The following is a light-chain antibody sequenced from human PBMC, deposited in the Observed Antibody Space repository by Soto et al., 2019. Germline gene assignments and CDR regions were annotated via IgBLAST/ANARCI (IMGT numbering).Light chain of an antibody. J-gene: IGKJ3*01. Sequence: EIVMTQSPATLSVSPGERATLSCRASQSVSSKLGWYQQKPGQAPRLLIYGASIRATGIPARFSCSGSGSEFTLPISNPPSADFAVYYCHQDNNWPRTFDPGTKVYIK. V-gene: IGKV3-15*01. CDR2: GAS. CDR3: HQDNNWPRT. CDR1: QSVSSK.